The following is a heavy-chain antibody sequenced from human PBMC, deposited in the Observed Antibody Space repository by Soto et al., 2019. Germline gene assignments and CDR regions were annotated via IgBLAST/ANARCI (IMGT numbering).Heavy chain of an antibody. J-gene: IGHJ4*02. D-gene: IGHD1-26*01. CDR2: ISSSGSTI. CDR3: ARGSLAPRLSESLNY. CDR1: GFTFSSYE. Sequence: GGSLRLSCAASGFTFSSYEMNWVRQAPGKGLEWVSYISSSGSTIYYADSVKGRFTISRDNAKNSLYLQMNSLRAEDTAVYYCARGSLAPRLSESLNYWGQGTLVTVSS. V-gene: IGHV3-48*03.